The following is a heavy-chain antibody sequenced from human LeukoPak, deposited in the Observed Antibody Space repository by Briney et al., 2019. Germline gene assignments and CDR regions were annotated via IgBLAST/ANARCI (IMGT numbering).Heavy chain of an antibody. CDR3: ARVTMGGYYYYYYGMDV. J-gene: IGHJ6*02. CDR2: IKQDGSEK. V-gene: IGHV3-7*01. Sequence: PGGSLRLSCAASGFTFGSYWMSWVRQAPGKGLEWVANIKQDGSEKYYVDSVKGRFTISRDNAKNSLYLQMNSLRAEDTAVYYCARVTMGGYYYYYYGMDVWGQGTTVTVSS. D-gene: IGHD4/OR15-4a*01. CDR1: GFTFGSYW.